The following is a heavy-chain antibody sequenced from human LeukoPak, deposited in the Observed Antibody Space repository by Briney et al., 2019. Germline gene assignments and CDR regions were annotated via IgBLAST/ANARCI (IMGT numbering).Heavy chain of an antibody. J-gene: IGHJ4*02. Sequence: PSPTLSLTRTVAAASIRSYYWSWIRQPPGKWLEWIGYVFHTGDTNYNPSLKSRGTISADTSKNQFSLKINSVTAADTAVYYCAGHPFSRPFEYWGQGILVTVSS. CDR1: AASIRSYY. CDR3: AGHPFSRPFEY. D-gene: IGHD6-6*01. CDR2: VFHTGDT. V-gene: IGHV4-59*08.